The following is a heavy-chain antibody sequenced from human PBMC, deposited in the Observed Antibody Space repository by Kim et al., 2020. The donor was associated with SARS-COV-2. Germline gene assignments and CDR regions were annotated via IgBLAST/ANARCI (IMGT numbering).Heavy chain of an antibody. V-gene: IGHV3-23*01. Sequence: GGSLRLSCAASGFTFSSYAMSWVRQAPGKGLEWVSAISGSGGSTYYADSVKGRFTISRDNSKNTLYLQMNSLRAEDTAVYYCATIPETYSSSWYAGRVGSSHGVGYFDYWGQGTLVTVSS. D-gene: IGHD6-13*01. J-gene: IGHJ4*02. CDR2: ISGSGGST. CDR1: GFTFSSYA. CDR3: ATIPETYSSSWYAGRVGSSHGVGYFDY.